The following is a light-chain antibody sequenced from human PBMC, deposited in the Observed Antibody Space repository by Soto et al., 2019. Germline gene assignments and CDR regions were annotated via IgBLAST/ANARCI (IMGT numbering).Light chain of an antibody. CDR2: GTS. CDR1: QSVSSTY. V-gene: IGKV3-20*01. J-gene: IGKJ1*01. Sequence: TQSPSTLSASVGERATLSCRASQSVSSTYLAWYQQKSGQPPRLLISGTSNRATGIPDRFSGSGSGRDFTLTISRLEPEDFAVYFCQQFGNSPWTFGQGTKVDIK. CDR3: QQFGNSPWT.